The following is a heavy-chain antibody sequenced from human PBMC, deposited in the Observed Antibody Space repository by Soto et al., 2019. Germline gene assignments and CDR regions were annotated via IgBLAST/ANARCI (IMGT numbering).Heavy chain of an antibody. J-gene: IGHJ4*02. D-gene: IGHD1-26*01. CDR1: GFTFSFYP. V-gene: IGHV3-30-3*01. Sequence: QVQLVESGGGVVQPGRSLRLSCAASGFTFSFYPMHWVRQAPGKGLELVPAISYDGSNEYYTDSVKGRFTSSRDNSNNTLYLQTTAQRAEDTAVYYCPSVGELREYSDYWGQGTLVTVSS. CDR3: PSVGELREYSDY. CDR2: ISYDGSNE.